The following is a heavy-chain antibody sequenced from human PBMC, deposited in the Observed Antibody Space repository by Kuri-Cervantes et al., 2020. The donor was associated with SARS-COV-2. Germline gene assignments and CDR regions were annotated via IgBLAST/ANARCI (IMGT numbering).Heavy chain of an antibody. CDR3: AREPSNSVTGFDY. J-gene: IGHJ4*02. CDR2: IWSDGTNK. V-gene: IGHV3-33*01. D-gene: IGHD1-14*01. Sequence: GESLKISCGASGFTFRNYGMHWVRQAPGKGLEWVGNIWSDGTNKDYVDSVKGRFTISRDNSKNTVYLEMNSLRVEDTAVYYCAREPSNSVTGFDYWGQGALVTVSS. CDR1: GFTFRNYG.